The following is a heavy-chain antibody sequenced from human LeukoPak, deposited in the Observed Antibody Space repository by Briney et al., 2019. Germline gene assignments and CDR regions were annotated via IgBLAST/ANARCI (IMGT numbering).Heavy chain of an antibody. CDR3: ARSRVEMATSLLDY. Sequence: GGSLRLSCAASGFTFSNYWMHWVRQTPGKGLVWVSRINSDGSTTTYADSVKGRFTISRDNAKNTLYLQMNSLRAEDTAVYHCARSRVEMATSLLDYWGQGTLVTVSS. V-gene: IGHV3-74*01. CDR2: INSDGSTT. CDR1: GFTFSNYW. J-gene: IGHJ4*02. D-gene: IGHD5-24*01.